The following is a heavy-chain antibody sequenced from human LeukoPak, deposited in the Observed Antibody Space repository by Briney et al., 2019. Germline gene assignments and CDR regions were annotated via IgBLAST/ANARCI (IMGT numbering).Heavy chain of an antibody. V-gene: IGHV3-7*01. CDR2: IRQDGSDK. CDR3: AAIDWAFLA. J-gene: IGHJ4*02. Sequence: GGSLRLSCTVSGFTVSSNSMTWVRQAPGKGLEWVANIRQDGSDKYYVDSVRGRFTISRDNAKNSLYLQMNSLRDDDTAIYYCAAIDWAFLAWGQGALVTVSS. CDR1: GFTVSSNS. D-gene: IGHD3-9*01.